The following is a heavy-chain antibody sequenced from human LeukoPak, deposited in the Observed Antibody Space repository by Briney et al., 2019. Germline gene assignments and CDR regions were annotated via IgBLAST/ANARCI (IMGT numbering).Heavy chain of an antibody. CDR1: GYTFTSYG. CDR2: ISAYNGNT. Sequence: GASVKVSCKASGYTFTSYGISWVRPTPGQGLERMGWISAYNGNTNYAQKLQGRVTMTTDTSTSTAYMELRSLRSDDTAVYYCAREDGSYGSNWFDPWAQGTLVTVSS. V-gene: IGHV1-18*01. J-gene: IGHJ5*02. CDR3: AREDGSYGSNWFDP. D-gene: IGHD5-18*01.